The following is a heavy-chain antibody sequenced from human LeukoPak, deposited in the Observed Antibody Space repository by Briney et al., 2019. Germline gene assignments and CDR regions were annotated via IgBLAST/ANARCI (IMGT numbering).Heavy chain of an antibody. CDR3: ASGSYGSGFYYFYYMDV. V-gene: IGHV3-11*04. CDR1: GITFSDYY. J-gene: IGHJ6*03. CDR2: ISSGGDSI. Sequence: PGGSLRLSCAASGITFSDYYMSWIRQAPGKGLEWLSYISSGGDSIYYADSVKGRFTISRDNAKNSVSLQMNSLRAEDTAVYYCASGSYGSGFYYFYYMDVWGKGTTVTVSS. D-gene: IGHD3-10*01.